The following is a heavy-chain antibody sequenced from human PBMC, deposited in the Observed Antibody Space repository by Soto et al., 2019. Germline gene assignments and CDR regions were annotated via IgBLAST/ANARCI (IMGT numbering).Heavy chain of an antibody. CDR2: ISAYNGNT. J-gene: IGHJ6*02. CDR3: ARDPIGYYDFWSGGWEWDYYGMDV. Sequence: ASVKVSCKASGYTFTSYGISWVRQAPGQGLEWMGWISAYNGNTNYAQKLQGRVTMTTDTSTSTAYMELRSLGSDDTAVYYCARDPIGYYDFWSGGWEWDYYGMDVWGQGTTVTVSS. D-gene: IGHD3-3*01. V-gene: IGHV1-18*01. CDR1: GYTFTSYG.